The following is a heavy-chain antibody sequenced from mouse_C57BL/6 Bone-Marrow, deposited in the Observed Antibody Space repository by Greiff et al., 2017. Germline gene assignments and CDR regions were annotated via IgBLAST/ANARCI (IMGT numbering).Heavy chain of an antibody. CDR3: ASTAQATSWFAY. D-gene: IGHD3-2*02. Sequence: EVMLVESGGDLVKPGGSLKLSCAASGFTFSSYGMSWVRQTPDKRLEWVATISSGGSYTYYPDSVKGRFPISRANAKNTLYLQMSSLKSEDTDMYYCASTAQATSWFAYWGQGTLVTVSA. J-gene: IGHJ3*01. CDR2: ISSGGSYT. V-gene: IGHV5-6*01. CDR1: GFTFSSYG.